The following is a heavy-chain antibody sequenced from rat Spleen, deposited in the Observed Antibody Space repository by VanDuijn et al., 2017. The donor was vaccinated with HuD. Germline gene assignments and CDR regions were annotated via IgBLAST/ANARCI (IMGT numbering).Heavy chain of an antibody. J-gene: IGHJ2*01. Sequence: QVQLKESGPGLVQPSLTLSLTCTVSGFSLSNYGVFWVRQPPGKGLEWMGLIWGNGNTNYNSALKSRLSISRDTSKSQVYLKMNDLQTEDTAMYFCARDYGSNLGVDHWGQGVMVTVSS. CDR3: ARDYGSNLGVDH. V-gene: IGHV2S61*01. CDR1: GFSLSNYG. D-gene: IGHD1-9*01. CDR2: IWGNGNT.